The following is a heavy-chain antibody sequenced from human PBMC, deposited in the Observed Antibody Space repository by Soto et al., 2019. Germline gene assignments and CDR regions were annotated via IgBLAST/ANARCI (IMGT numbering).Heavy chain of an antibody. J-gene: IGHJ6*02. V-gene: IGHV1-18*01. CDR1: GYSFTSYG. CDR3: ARDLTIVPATHPRLENYGMDV. Sequence: QVQLVQSAGEVKKPGASVKVSCKASGYSFTSYGISWVRRAPGQGLEWMGWISPYNGHTQFVERFQGRVTMTTDTSTTTAYMELRNLRSDDTAHYYYARDLTIVPATHPRLENYGMDVWGQGTTVIVSS. D-gene: IGHD2-2*01. CDR2: ISPYNGHT.